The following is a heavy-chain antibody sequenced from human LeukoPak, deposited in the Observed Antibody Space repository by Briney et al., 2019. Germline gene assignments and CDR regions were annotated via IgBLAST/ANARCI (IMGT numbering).Heavy chain of an antibody. Sequence: SETLSLTCTVSGGSISSYYWSWIRQPPGKGLEWIGYIYYSGSTNYNPSLKSRVNISVDTSKNQFSLKLSSVTAADTAVYYCARAPYSSGWYGSNWFDPWGQGTLVTVSS. J-gene: IGHJ5*02. CDR3: ARAPYSSGWYGSNWFDP. CDR2: IYYSGST. V-gene: IGHV4-59*01. CDR1: GGSISSYY. D-gene: IGHD6-19*01.